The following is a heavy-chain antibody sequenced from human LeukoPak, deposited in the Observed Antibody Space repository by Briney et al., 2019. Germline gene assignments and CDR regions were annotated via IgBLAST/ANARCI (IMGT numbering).Heavy chain of an antibody. D-gene: IGHD3-22*01. Sequence: SSETLSLTCAVYGGSFSGYYWSWIRQPPGKGLEWIGEINHSGSTNYNPSLKSRVTISVDTSKNQFSLKLSSVTAADTAVYYCARAPYYYDGGRTAYYMDVWGKGATVTISS. J-gene: IGHJ6*03. CDR2: INHSGST. CDR1: GGSFSGYY. V-gene: IGHV4-34*01. CDR3: ARAPYYYDGGRTAYYMDV.